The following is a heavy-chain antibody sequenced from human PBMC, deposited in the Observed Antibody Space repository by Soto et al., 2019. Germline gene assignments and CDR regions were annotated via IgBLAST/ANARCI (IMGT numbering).Heavy chain of an antibody. J-gene: IGHJ6*02. CDR3: ARVLYSGYEGYYYGMDV. CDR2: IIPIFGTA. V-gene: IGHV1-69*13. Sequence: SVKVSCKASGGTFSSYAISWVRQAPGQGLEWMGGIIPIFGTANYAQKFQGRVTITADESTSTAYMELSSLRSEDTAVYYCARVLYSGYEGYYYGMDVWGQGTTVTVSS. CDR1: GGTFSSYA. D-gene: IGHD5-12*01.